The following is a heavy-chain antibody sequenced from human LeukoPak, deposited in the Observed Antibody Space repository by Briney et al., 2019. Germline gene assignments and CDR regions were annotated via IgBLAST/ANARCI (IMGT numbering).Heavy chain of an antibody. V-gene: IGHV4-38-2*02. J-gene: IGHJ4*02. D-gene: IGHD3-22*01. CDR3: ARGDQWF. CDR1: GYSISSGYY. CDR2: TNHSGTT. Sequence: SETLSLTCTVSGYSISSGYYWGWIRQPPGKGLEWIGETNHSGTTNYNPSLKSRVTISLDTSKNQFSLKLTSVTAADTAVYYCARGDQWFWGQGTLVTVSS.